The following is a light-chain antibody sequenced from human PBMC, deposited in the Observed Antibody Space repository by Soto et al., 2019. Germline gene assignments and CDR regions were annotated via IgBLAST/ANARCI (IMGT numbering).Light chain of an antibody. Sequence: EIVLTQSPGTLSLSPGERVTLSYRASQSVTSSNLAWYQQKPGQAPSLLISGASTRATGIPDRFIGSGSGTDFTLTISRLEPEDFAVYYCQQYDTSPLTFGGGTKVEI. CDR3: QQYDTSPLT. J-gene: IGKJ4*01. CDR1: QSVTSSN. CDR2: GAS. V-gene: IGKV3-20*01.